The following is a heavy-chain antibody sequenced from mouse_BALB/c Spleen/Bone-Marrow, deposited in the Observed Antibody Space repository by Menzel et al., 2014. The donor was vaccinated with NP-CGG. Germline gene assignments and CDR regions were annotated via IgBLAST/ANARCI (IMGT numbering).Heavy chain of an antibody. Sequence: VQLQQPGPELVKPGASVKMSCKASGYTFTSYVMHWVKQKPGQGLEWIGYINPYNDGTKYNEKFKGKATLTSDKSSSTAYMELSSLTSEDSAVYYCAREGGYYAMDSWGQGTPVTVSS. CDR3: AREGGYYAMDS. CDR1: GYTFTSYV. CDR2: INPYNDGT. V-gene: IGHV1-14*01. J-gene: IGHJ4*01.